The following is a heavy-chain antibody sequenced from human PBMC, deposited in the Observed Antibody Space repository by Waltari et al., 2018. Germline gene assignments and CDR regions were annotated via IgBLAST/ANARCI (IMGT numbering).Heavy chain of an antibody. CDR3: ARGGEVTNNWFDP. J-gene: IGHJ5*02. CDR1: GGTFSRYA. V-gene: IGHV1-69*01. CDR2: IIPIFGTA. Sequence: QVQLVPSGAEVKKPGSSVTVSCKADGGTFSRYAISRVRKAPGQGFEWMGGIIPIFGTANYAQKFQGRVTITADESTSTAYMELSSLRSEDTAVYYCARGGEVTNNWFDPWGQGTLVTVSS. D-gene: IGHD4-17*01.